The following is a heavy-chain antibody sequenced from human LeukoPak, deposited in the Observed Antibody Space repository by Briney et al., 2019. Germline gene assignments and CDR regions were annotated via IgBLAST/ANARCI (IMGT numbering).Heavy chain of an antibody. Sequence: GGSLRLSCAASGFTFDDYAMHWVRQAPGKDLEWVSGISWNSGSIGYADSVKGRFTISRDNAKNSLYLQMNSLRAEDTALYYCAKVGSGSYYGPFDYWGQGTLVTVSS. D-gene: IGHD3-10*01. CDR3: AKVGSGSYYGPFDY. CDR2: ISWNSGSI. J-gene: IGHJ4*02. CDR1: GFTFDDYA. V-gene: IGHV3-9*01.